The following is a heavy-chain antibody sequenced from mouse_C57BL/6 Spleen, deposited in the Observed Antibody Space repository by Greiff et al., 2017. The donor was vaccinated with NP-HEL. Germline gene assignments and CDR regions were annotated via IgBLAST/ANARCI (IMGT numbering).Heavy chain of an antibody. Sequence: VMLVESGPGLVQPSQSLSITCTVSGFSLTSYGVHWVRQSPGKGLEWLGVIWSGGSTDYNAAFISRLSISKDNSKSQVFFKMNSLQADDTAIYYCARNGGYYYYGSSPNWYFDVWGTGTTVTVSS. CDR3: ARNGGYYYYGSSPNWYFDV. CDR2: IWSGGST. CDR1: GFSLTSYG. V-gene: IGHV2-2*01. D-gene: IGHD1-1*01. J-gene: IGHJ1*03.